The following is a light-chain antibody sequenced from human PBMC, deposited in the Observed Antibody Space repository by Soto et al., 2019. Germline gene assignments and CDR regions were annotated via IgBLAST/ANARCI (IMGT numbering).Light chain of an antibody. CDR1: SSDVGSYFY. V-gene: IGLV2-8*01. Sequence: QSALTQPPSASGSPGQSVTISCAGTSSDVGSYFYVSWYQQHPGKAPKLMIYEVTKRSSGVPDRFSGSKSDNTASLTVSGLQVEDEADYFCSIYAGGNSVIFGGGTKLTVL. CDR2: EVT. CDR3: SIYAGGNSVI. J-gene: IGLJ2*01.